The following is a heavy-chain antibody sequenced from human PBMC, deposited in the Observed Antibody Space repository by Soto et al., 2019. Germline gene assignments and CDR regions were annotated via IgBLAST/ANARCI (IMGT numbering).Heavy chain of an antibody. D-gene: IGHD6-13*01. CDR1: GFNFSSYG. Sequence: QVQLVESGGGVVQPGRSLRLSCAASGFNFSSYGMHWVRQAPGKGLEWVAVIWYDGSNKYYADSVKGRFTISRDNSKNTLYLQMNSLRAEDTAVYYCANLAAAGGFDYWGQGTLVTVSS. J-gene: IGHJ4*02. V-gene: IGHV3-33*06. CDR3: ANLAAAGGFDY. CDR2: IWYDGSNK.